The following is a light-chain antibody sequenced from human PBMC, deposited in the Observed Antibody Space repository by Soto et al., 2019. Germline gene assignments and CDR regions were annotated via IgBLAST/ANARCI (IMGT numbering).Light chain of an antibody. CDR2: GAS. V-gene: IGKV3-20*01. CDR1: QSLTNNY. CDR3: QLFEAVVT. J-gene: IGKJ1*01. Sequence: EIVLTQSPGTPSLSPGERATLACRAGQSLTNNYFAWYQQKPGXALXLLIDGASTRATGIPDRSSRSGSETDLTITISRLEPEDVAVYYCQLFEAVVTFCQGTKVDI.